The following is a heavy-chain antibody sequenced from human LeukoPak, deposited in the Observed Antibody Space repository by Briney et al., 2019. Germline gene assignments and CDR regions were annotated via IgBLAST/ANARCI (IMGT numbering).Heavy chain of an antibody. J-gene: IGHJ4*02. V-gene: IGHV4-39*07. Sequence: SETLSLTCTVSGGSIISSSFYWGWIRQPPGKGLEWIGSIYYTGSTYYNPSLKSRVTISVDTSKNQFSLKLSSVTAADTAVYYCARGRSYFDYWGQGTLVTVSS. CDR3: ARGRSYFDY. CDR2: IYYTGST. CDR1: GGSIISSSFY.